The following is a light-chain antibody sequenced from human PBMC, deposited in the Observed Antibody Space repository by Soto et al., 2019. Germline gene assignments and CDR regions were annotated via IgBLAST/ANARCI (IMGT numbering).Light chain of an antibody. CDR2: GAS. CDR1: QSVSSY. Sequence: VWPQSHATLSLSPVARPSLSYRASQSVSSYLAWYQQKPGQAPRLLIYGASTRATGIPARFSGSGSGTEFTLIISSLQSEDSAVYYCQQYNSWLWTFGQGTKVDIK. J-gene: IGKJ1*01. CDR3: QQYNSWLWT. V-gene: IGKV3-15*01.